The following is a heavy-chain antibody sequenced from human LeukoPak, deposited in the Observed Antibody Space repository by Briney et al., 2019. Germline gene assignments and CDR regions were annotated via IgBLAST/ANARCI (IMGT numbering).Heavy chain of an antibody. CDR1: GFTFSSYG. CDR2: ISYDGSNK. V-gene: IGHV3-30*18. Sequence: PGRSLRLSCAASGFTFSSYGMHWVRQAPGKGLEWVAVISYDGSNKYYADSVKGRFTISRDNSKNTLYLQMNSLRAEDTAVYYCAKVQYCGADCYPYFDYWGQGTLVTVSS. J-gene: IGHJ4*02. D-gene: IGHD2-21*02. CDR3: AKVQYCGADCYPYFDY.